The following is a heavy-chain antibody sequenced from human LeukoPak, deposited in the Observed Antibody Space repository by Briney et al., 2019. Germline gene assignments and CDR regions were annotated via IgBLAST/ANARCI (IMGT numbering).Heavy chain of an antibody. D-gene: IGHD3-22*01. J-gene: IGHJ4*02. Sequence: SETLSLTCTVSGGSISSSSYYWGWIRQPPGKGLEWIGSIFYSGSTHYNPSHKSRVTISLDTSKNQFSLRLTSVTAADTAVYSCATSSGYYYAIDQWGQGTLVIVSS. V-gene: IGHV4-39*07. CDR1: GGSISSSSYY. CDR3: ATSSGYYYAIDQ. CDR2: IFYSGST.